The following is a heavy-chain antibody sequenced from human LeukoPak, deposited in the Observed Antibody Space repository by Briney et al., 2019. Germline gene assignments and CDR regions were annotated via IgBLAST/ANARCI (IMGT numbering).Heavy chain of an antibody. CDR1: GFTFSSHA. V-gene: IGHV3-23*01. CDR3: AKDYYDSSIFSAPHLFAG. D-gene: IGHD3-22*01. Sequence: PGGSLRLSCAVSGFTFSSHAMTWVRQASGKGLEWVSSIRGSGGNTYYADSVKGRFTVSRDNFQNTLYLQMNSLRAEDTAVYYCAKDYYDSSIFSAPHLFAGWGKGTLVTVPS. J-gene: IGHJ4*02. CDR2: IRGSGGNT.